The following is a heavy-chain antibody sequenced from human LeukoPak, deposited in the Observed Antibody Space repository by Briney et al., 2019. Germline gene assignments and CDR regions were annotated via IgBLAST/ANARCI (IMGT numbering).Heavy chain of an antibody. V-gene: IGHV3-23*01. CDR2: ISGSDIST. D-gene: IGHD3-22*01. CDR1: GFTFSSYG. J-gene: IGHJ4*02. CDR3: AKVGSSYYYDSSGYYYLTNFDY. Sequence: GGSLRLSCAASGFTFSSYGMHWVRQAPGKGLEWVSGISGSDISTYYADSVKGRFTISRDNSKNTLYLQMNSLRAEDTAVYYCAKVGSSYYYDSSGYYYLTNFDYWGQGTLVTVSS.